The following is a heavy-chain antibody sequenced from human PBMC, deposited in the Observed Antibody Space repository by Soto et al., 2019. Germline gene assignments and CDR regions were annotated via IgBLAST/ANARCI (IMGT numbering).Heavy chain of an antibody. J-gene: IGHJ5*02. V-gene: IGHV4-34*01. CDR2: INHSGST. D-gene: IGHD3-10*01. CDR3: ARVWRLITMVRVNWFDP. Sequence: SETLSLTCAVYGGSFSGYYWSWIRQPPGKGLEWIGEINHSGSTNYNPSLKSRVTISVDTSKNQFSLKLSSVTAADTAVYYCARVWRLITMVRVNWFDPWGQGTLVT. CDR1: GGSFSGYY.